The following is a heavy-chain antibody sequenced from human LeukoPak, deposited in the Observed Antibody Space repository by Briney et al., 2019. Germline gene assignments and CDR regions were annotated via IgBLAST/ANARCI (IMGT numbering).Heavy chain of an antibody. J-gene: IGHJ5*02. CDR1: GGSISSYY. Sequence: SETLSLTCTVSGGSISSYYWSWIRQPPGKGLEWIGYIYYSGSTNYNPSLKSRVTISVDTSKNQFSLKLSSVTAADTAVYYCARLRYGSGSYFWFDPWGQGTLVTVSS. V-gene: IGHV4-59*08. D-gene: IGHD3-10*01. CDR2: IYYSGST. CDR3: ARLRYGSGSYFWFDP.